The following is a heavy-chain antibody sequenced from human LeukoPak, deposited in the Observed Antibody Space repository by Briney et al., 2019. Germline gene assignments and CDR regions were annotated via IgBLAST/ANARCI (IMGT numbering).Heavy chain of an antibody. Sequence: GASVKVSCKASGYTFTSYYMHWVRQAPGQGLEWMGWINTNTGNPTYAQGFTGRFVFSLDTSVSTAYLQISSLKAEDTAVYYCAREVFVATMDYFDYWGQGTLVTVSS. V-gene: IGHV7-4-1*02. CDR2: INTNTGNP. D-gene: IGHD5-12*01. CDR1: GYTFTSYY. J-gene: IGHJ4*02. CDR3: AREVFVATMDYFDY.